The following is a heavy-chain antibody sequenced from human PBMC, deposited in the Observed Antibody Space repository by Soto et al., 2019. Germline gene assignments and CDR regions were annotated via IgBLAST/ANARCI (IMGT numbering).Heavy chain of an antibody. V-gene: IGHV1-69*12. CDR2: IIPIFGTA. D-gene: IGHD5-18*01. CDR3: ARDRRIQLWVHHPGDAFDI. CDR1: GGTFSSYA. Sequence: QVQLVQSGAEVKKPGSSVKVSCKASGGTFSSYAISWVRQAPGQGLEWMGGIIPIFGTANYAQKFQGRVTITADESTSTAYMELSSLRSEDTAVYYGARDRRIQLWVHHPGDAFDIWGQGTMVTASS. J-gene: IGHJ3*02.